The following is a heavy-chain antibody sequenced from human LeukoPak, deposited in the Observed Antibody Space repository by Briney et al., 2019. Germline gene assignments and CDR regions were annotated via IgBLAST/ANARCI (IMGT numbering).Heavy chain of an antibody. CDR3: ARGPYYDYIWGSYRYTEDWFDP. Sequence: ASVKVSCKASGYTFTSYDINWVRQATGQGLEWMGWMNPNSGNTGYAQKFQGRVTITRNTSISTAYMELSSLRSEDTAVYYCARGPYYDYIWGSYRYTEDWFDPWGQGTLVTVSS. V-gene: IGHV1-8*01. D-gene: IGHD3-16*02. J-gene: IGHJ5*02. CDR1: GYTFTSYD. CDR2: MNPNSGNT.